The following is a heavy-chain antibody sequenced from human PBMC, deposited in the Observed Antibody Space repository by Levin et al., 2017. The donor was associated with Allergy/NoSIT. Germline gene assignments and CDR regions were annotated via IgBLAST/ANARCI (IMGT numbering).Heavy chain of an antibody. CDR1: GFTLSDHY. V-gene: IGHV3-72*01. J-gene: IGHJ4*02. CDR3: ARDSYDNRGYYYIDY. CDR2: SRNKANSYNT. Sequence: GGSLRLSCAASGFTLSDHYMDWFRQAPGKGPEWVGRSRNKANSYNTEYAAFVKGRFTISRDDSTLYLQMNSLKTEDTAIYYCARDSYDNRGYYYIDYWGQGALVTVSS. D-gene: IGHD3-22*01.